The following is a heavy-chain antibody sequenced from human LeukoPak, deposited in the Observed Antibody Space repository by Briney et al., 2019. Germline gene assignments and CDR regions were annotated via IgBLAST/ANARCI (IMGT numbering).Heavy chain of an antibody. V-gene: IGHV3-15*01. D-gene: IGHD2-15*01. J-gene: IGHJ4*02. Sequence: PGGSLRLSCVGSGFTFSDAWMSWVRQAPGKGLGWVGRIKSKSEGGTIDYAAPVKGRFTISRDGSRNTLYLQMNSLKTEDTAVYYCTTRRQDGWWGQGTLVTVS. CDR2: IKSKSEGGTI. CDR3: TTRRQDGW. CDR1: GFTFSDAW.